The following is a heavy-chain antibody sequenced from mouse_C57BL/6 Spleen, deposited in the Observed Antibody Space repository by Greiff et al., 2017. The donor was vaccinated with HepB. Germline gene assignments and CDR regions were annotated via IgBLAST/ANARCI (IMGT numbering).Heavy chain of an antibody. Sequence: VQLQQPGAELVMPGASVKLSCKASGYTFTSYWMHWVKQRPGQGLEWIGEIDPSDSYTNYNQKFKGKSTLTVDKSSSTAYMQLSSLTSEDSAVYYCARLGLGYFDYWGQGTTLTVSS. V-gene: IGHV1-69*01. J-gene: IGHJ2*01. CDR2: IDPSDSYT. CDR1: GYTFTSYW. D-gene: IGHD2-4*01. CDR3: ARLGLGYFDY.